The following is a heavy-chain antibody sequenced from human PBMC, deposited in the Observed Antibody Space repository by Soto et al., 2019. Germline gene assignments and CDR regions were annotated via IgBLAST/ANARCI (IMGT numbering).Heavy chain of an antibody. CDR2: FNWSGGNI. V-gene: IGHV3-20*04. CDR1: GFNFDDYG. Sequence: PGGSLRLSCAASGFNFDDYGMSWVRQVPGKGPEWVSGFNWSGGNIYYADSVRGRFTISRDNAKNTLYLQMNSLRAEDTAVYCCPLPSHYSMDVRGKGLTVTVSS. J-gene: IGHJ6*03. CDR3: PLPSHYSMDV.